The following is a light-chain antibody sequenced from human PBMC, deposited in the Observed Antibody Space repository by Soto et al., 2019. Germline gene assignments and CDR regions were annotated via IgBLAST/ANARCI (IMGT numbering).Light chain of an antibody. V-gene: IGKV3D-20*01. CDR2: DAS. CDR3: QQYGSSGGP. Sequence: EIVLTQSPATLSLSPGERATVSCGASQSVSSSYLAWYQQKPGLAPRLLIYDASSRATGIPDRFSGSGSGTDFTLTISRLEPEDFAVYYCQQYGSSGGPFGQGTKVEIK. J-gene: IGKJ1*01. CDR1: QSVSSSY.